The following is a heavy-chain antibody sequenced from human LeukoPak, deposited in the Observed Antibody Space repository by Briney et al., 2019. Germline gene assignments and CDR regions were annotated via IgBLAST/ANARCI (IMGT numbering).Heavy chain of an antibody. J-gene: IGHJ5*02. CDR3: ARGPRFGELLWHWFDP. CDR1: GGSFSGHY. V-gene: IGHV4-38-2*01. D-gene: IGHD3-10*01. Sequence: SETLSLTCAVYGGSFSGHYWGWIRQPPGKGLEWIGSMYHSGSTYYNPPLKSRVTISEDTSKNQFSLKLRSVTAADTAVYYCARGPRFGELLWHWFDPWGQGTLVTVSS. CDR2: MYHSGST.